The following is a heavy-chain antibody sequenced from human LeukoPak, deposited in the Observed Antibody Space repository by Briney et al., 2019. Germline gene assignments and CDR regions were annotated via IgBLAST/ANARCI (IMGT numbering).Heavy chain of an antibody. CDR3: ASRGYSYGYDY. CDR1: GFTFGSYA. Sequence: GGSLRLSCAASGFTFGSYAMSWVRQAPGKGLEWVSAISGSGGSTYYADSVKGRFTISRDNSKNTLYLQMNSLRAEDTAVYYCASRGYSYGYDYWGQGTLVTVSS. D-gene: IGHD5-18*01. CDR2: ISGSGGST. J-gene: IGHJ4*02. V-gene: IGHV3-23*01.